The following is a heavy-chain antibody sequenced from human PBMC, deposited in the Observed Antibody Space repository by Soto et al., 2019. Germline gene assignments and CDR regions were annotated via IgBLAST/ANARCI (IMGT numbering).Heavy chain of an antibody. Sequence: QVQLVESGAEVKKPGASVKVSCKASGYTFTNYGISWVRQAPGQGLEWMGWISGYNGNTKYAQKFQGRVTMTTDTPTNTAYMELRSLRSDDTAVYYCAREREYYYDSSGNYYYHYGMDVWGQGTKVTVS. CDR3: AREREYYYDSSGNYYYHYGMDV. D-gene: IGHD3-22*01. J-gene: IGHJ6*02. CDR2: ISGYNGNT. V-gene: IGHV1-18*04. CDR1: GYTFTNYG.